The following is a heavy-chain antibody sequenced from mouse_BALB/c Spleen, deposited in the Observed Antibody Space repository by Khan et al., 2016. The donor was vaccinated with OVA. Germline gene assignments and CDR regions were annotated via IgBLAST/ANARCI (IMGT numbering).Heavy chain of an antibody. CDR1: GYTFTSYW. CDR2: INPTSGYT. V-gene: IGHV1-7*01. Sequence: QIQLVQSGAELAKPGASVKMSCKASGYTFTSYWMHWIKQRPGQGLEWIGYINPTSGYTDYNQKFKDKATLTADKSSSTAYMQLNSLTSDDSAVYYWARDTIDYWGQGTTLTVSS. CDR3: ARDTIDY. J-gene: IGHJ2*01.